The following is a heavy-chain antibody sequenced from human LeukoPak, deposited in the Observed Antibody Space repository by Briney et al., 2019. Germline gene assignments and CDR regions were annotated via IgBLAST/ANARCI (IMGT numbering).Heavy chain of an antibody. Sequence: GGSLRLSCAASGFTFSSYSMNSVRQAPGKGLEWVSYISSSSSTIYYADSVKGRFTISRDNAKNSLYLQMNSLRAEDTAVYYCARDLYGGSPDAFDIWGQGTMVTVSS. CDR1: GFTFSSYS. CDR3: ARDLYGGSPDAFDI. D-gene: IGHD4-23*01. CDR2: ISSSSSTI. V-gene: IGHV3-48*01. J-gene: IGHJ3*02.